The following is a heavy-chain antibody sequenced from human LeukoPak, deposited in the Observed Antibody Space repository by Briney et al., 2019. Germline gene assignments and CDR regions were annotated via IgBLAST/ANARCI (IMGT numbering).Heavy chain of an antibody. CDR3: ARANEVAGRGAGWFDP. V-gene: IGHV3-30-3*01. CDR2: ISYDGSNK. Sequence: GGSLRLSCAASGFTFSSYAMHWVRQAPGKGLEWVAVISYDGSNKYYADSVKGRFTISRDNSKNTLYLQMNSLRAEDTAVYYCARANEVAGRGAGWFDPWGQGTLVTVSS. J-gene: IGHJ5*02. D-gene: IGHD6-19*01. CDR1: GFTFSSYA.